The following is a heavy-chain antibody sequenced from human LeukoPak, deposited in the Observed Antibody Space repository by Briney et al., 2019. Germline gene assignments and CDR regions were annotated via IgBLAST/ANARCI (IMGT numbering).Heavy chain of an antibody. J-gene: IGHJ4*02. D-gene: IGHD2-21*02. CDR1: GGTFSSYT. CDR2: IIPILGIA. CDR3: ATPGLMWVTAAPGAFDY. Sequence: SVKVSCKASGGTFSSYTISWVRQAPGQGLEWMGRIIPILGIANYAQKFQGRVTITADKSTSTAYMELSSLRSEDTAVYYCATPGLMWVTAAPGAFDYWGQGTLVTVSS. V-gene: IGHV1-69*02.